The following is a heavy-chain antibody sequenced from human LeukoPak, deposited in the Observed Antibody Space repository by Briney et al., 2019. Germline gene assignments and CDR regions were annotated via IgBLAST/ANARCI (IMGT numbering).Heavy chain of an antibody. D-gene: IGHD6-19*01. CDR1: GGTLRRHT. V-gene: IGHV1-69*02. CDR3: ASRSHKTIVGADTREVGDY. CDR2: IIPMMGIA. J-gene: IGHJ4*02. Sequence: SVKVSCKASGGTLRRHTITWVRQAPGQGLEWMGRIIPMMGIANYAQKFQGRVTITADTSTDTAYMDLISLRSEDTAVYYCASRSHKTIVGADTREVGDYWGQGTLVTVSS.